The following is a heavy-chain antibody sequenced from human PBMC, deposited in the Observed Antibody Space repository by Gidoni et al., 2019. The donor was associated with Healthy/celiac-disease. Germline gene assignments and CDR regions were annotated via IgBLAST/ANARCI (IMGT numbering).Heavy chain of an antibody. D-gene: IGHD3-22*01. Sequence: QVQLVQSGAEVKKPGSSVKVSCKASGGTFSSSAINWVRQAPGQGLEWMGGIIPIFGTANYAQKFQGRVTIIADKSTSTAYMELSSLRSEDTAVYYCARARRSEYYYDSSGYYGDAFDIWGQGTMVTVSS. J-gene: IGHJ3*02. V-gene: IGHV1-69*06. CDR1: GGTFSSSA. CDR2: IIPIFGTA. CDR3: ARARRSEYYYDSSGYYGDAFDI.